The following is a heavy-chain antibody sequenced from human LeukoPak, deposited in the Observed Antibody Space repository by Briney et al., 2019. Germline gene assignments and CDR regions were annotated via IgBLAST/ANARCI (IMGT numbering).Heavy chain of an antibody. Sequence: PSETLSLTCTVSGGSISSYYWSWIRQPPGKGLEWIGYIYYSGSTNYNPSLKSRVTISVDTSKNQFSLKLSSVTAADTAVYYCARDADYWGQGTLVTVSS. CDR3: ARDADY. J-gene: IGHJ4*02. V-gene: IGHV4-59*01. CDR1: GGSISSYY. CDR2: IYYSGST.